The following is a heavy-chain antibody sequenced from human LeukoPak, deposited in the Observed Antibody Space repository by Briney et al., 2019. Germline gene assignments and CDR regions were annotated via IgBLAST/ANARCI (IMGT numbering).Heavy chain of an antibody. CDR1: GFTFKLYW. V-gene: IGHV3-74*01. J-gene: IGHJ4*02. D-gene: IGHD3-22*01. CDR2: INDDGSDT. CDR3: VRGGPSTWF. Sequence: GGSPRLSCAASGFTFKLYWMRWVRQVPGKGPVWVARINDDGSDTVYADSVKGRFTISRDDAKNMLFLQMNSLRGEDTAVYHCVRGGPSTWFWGQGTLVTVSS.